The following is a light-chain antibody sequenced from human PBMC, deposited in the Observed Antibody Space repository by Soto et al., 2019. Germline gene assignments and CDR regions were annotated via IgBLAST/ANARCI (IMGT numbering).Light chain of an antibody. V-gene: IGLV2-8*01. CDR3: SSYAGSIEV. CDR2: EVS. Sequence: QSVLTQPPSASGSPGQSVTISCTGTSSDVGGYNYVSWYQQHPGKAPKLMIYEVSKRPSGVPDRFSGSKSGNTASLTVSGLQAEDEADYYCSSYAGSIEVFGTGTKV. CDR1: SSDVGGYNY. J-gene: IGLJ1*01.